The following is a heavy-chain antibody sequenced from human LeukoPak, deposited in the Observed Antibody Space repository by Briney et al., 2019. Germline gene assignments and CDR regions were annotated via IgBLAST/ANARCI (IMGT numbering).Heavy chain of an antibody. V-gene: IGHV3-21*01. CDR3: ARAGDIVATIERFVNRFDY. J-gene: IGHJ4*02. D-gene: IGHD5-12*01. Sequence: GGSLRLSCAASGFTFSSHSMNWARQAPGKGLEWVSSISSSSSYIYYADSVRGRFTISRDNAKNSLYLQMNSLRAEDTAVYYCARAGDIVATIERFVNRFDYWGQGTLVTVSS. CDR2: ISSSSSYI. CDR1: GFTFSSHS.